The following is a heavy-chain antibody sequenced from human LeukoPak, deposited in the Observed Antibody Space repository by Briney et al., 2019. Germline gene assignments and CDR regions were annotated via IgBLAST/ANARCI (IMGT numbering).Heavy chain of an antibody. D-gene: IGHD3-10*01. Sequence: ASVKVSSKASGYTFNDYYIHWVRQAPGQGLEWMGWINPKSGDTNYAQKFQGRVTMTRDTSINTVYMELNSLRPDDTAIYYCARAGTPMVFDSWGQGTPVTVSS. CDR2: INPKSGDT. J-gene: IGHJ5*01. CDR1: GYTFNDYY. CDR3: ARAGTPMVFDS. V-gene: IGHV1-2*02.